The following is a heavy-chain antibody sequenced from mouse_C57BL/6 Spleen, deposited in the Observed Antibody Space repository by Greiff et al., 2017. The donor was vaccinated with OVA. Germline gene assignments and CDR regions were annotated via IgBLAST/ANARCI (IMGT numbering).Heavy chain of an antibody. D-gene: IGHD1-1*01. J-gene: IGHJ2*01. Sequence: QVQLKQSGAELVRPGASVTLSCKASGYTFTDYEMHWVKQTPVHGLEWIGAIDPETGSTAYNQKFKGKAILTADKSSSTAYMELRSLTSEDSAVYYCTREAYGRPRFDYWGQGTTLTVSS. V-gene: IGHV1-15*01. CDR3: TREAYGRPRFDY. CDR2: IDPETGST. CDR1: GYTFTDYE.